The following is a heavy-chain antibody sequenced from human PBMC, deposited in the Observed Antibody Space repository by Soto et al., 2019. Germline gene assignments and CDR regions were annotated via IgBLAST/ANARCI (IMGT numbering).Heavy chain of an antibody. CDR2: ISSSGST. Sequence: QVQLQASGPGLVKPSETLSLTCTVSGGSISSYYWSWIRQPPGKGLEWIGYISSSGSTNYNSSVKSRVTISVDTSKNHFAVKLSSVTAADTAVYYCEREGVSSSVYYYYCMDVCGQGTTVSVSS. J-gene: IGHJ6*02. V-gene: IGHV4-59*01. D-gene: IGHD2-15*01. CDR3: EREGVSSSVYYYYCMDV. CDR1: GGSISSYY.